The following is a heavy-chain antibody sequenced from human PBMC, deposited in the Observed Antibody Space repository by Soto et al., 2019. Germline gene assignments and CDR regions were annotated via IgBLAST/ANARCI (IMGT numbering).Heavy chain of an antibody. CDR1: GYTFTSNG. CDR3: ARSQALDN. CDR2: IYPGDSDI. V-gene: IGHV5-51*01. J-gene: IGHJ4*01. Sequence: PGESLKISCKVSGYTFTSNGIAWVRQMPGKSLEWMGIIYPGDSDIRYSPSFEGRVTISADKSLSTAYLQLTSLKASDTAIYYCARSQALDNWGHGTPVTVSS.